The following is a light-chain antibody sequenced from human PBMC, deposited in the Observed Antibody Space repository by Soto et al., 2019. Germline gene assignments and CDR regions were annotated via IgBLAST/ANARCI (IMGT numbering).Light chain of an antibody. CDR2: DDS. CDR3: QVWDRTSNHYV. J-gene: IGLJ1*01. V-gene: IGLV3-21*02. Sequence: SYQLTQPPSVSVAPGQTVRVTCVGKNIGSKSVHWYQQKPGQAPVLVVYDDSDRPSRIPERFSGSNSGNTATLTISRVEAGDEADYHCQVWDRTSNHYVFGSGTKVTVL. CDR1: NIGSKS.